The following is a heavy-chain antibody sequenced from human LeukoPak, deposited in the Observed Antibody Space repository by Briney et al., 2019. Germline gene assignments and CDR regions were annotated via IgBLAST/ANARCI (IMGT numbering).Heavy chain of an antibody. D-gene: IGHD3-9*01. CDR2: IYHSGST. CDR1: GGSISSYY. J-gene: IGHJ3*02. Sequence: SETLSLTCTVSGGSISSYYWSWIRQPPGKGLEWIGYIYHSGSTNYNPSLKSRLTISVDTSKNQCSLKLSSVTAPDTAVYYCARHHYAYYDILTGYSDAFDIWGQGTMVTVSS. V-gene: IGHV4-59*08. CDR3: ARHHYAYYDILTGYSDAFDI.